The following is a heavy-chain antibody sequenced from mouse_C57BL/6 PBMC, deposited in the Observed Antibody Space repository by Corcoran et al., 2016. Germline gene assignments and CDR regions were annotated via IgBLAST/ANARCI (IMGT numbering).Heavy chain of an antibody. V-gene: IGHV9-3*01. J-gene: IGHJ1*03. Sequence: QIQLVQSGPELKKPGETVKISCKASGYTFTTYGMSWVKQAPGKGLKWMGWINTYSGVPTYADDFKGRFASSLETSASTAYLQINNLKNEDTATYFCARKGYRYFDVWGTGTTVTVSS. CDR1: GYTFTTYG. CDR2: INTYSGVP. CDR3: ARKGYRYFDV.